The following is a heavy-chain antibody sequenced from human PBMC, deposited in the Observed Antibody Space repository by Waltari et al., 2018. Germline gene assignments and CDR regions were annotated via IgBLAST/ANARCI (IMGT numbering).Heavy chain of an antibody. CDR2: IRSKANSYAT. CDR3: TRPESD. V-gene: IGHV3-73*01. J-gene: IGHJ4*02. Sequence: EVQLVESGGGLVQPGGSLKLSCAASGFTFSGSAMHWVRQASGKGRDWVGRIRSKANSYATAYAASVKGRFTISRDDSKNTAYLQMNSLKTEDTAVYYCTRPESDWGQGTLVTVSS. CDR1: GFTFSGSA.